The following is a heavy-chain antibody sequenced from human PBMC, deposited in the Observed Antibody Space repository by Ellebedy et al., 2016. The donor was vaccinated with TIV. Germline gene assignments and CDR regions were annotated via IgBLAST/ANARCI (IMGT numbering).Heavy chain of an antibody. J-gene: IGHJ4*02. V-gene: IGHV1-8*01. Sequence: ASVKVSXXASGYTFTSYDINWVRQATGQGLEWMGWMNPNSGNTGYAQKFQGRVTMTRNTSISTAYMELSSLRSEDTAVYYCARDKGGYSYGFVIPDPFDYWGQGTLVTVSS. CDR1: GYTFTSYD. CDR2: MNPNSGNT. D-gene: IGHD5-18*01. CDR3: ARDKGGYSYGFVIPDPFDY.